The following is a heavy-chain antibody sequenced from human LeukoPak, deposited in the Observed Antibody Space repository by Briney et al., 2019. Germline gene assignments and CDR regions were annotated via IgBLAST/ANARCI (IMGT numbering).Heavy chain of an antibody. CDR3: ARGYSYGQKPFNDI. V-gene: IGHV4-59*01. Sequence: SETLSLTCTVSGGSISSYYWSWIRRPPGKGLEWIGYIYYSGSTNYNPSLKSRVTISVDTSKNQFSLKLSSVTAADTAVYYCARGYSYGQKPFNDIWGQGTMVTVSS. CDR2: IYYSGST. CDR1: GGSISSYY. J-gene: IGHJ3*02. D-gene: IGHD5-18*01.